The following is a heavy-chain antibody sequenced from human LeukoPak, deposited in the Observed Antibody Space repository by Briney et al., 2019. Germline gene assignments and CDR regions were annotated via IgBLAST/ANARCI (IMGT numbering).Heavy chain of an antibody. J-gene: IGHJ3*02. Sequence: SQTLSLTCTVSGGSISSGSYYWSWLRQPAGKGLEWIGRIYTSGSTNYNSSLKSRVTISVDTSKNQFSLKLSSVTAADTAVYYGAREGPWASDAFDIWGQGTMVTVSS. CDR1: GGSISSGSYY. CDR2: IYTSGST. V-gene: IGHV4-61*02. CDR3: AREGPWASDAFDI.